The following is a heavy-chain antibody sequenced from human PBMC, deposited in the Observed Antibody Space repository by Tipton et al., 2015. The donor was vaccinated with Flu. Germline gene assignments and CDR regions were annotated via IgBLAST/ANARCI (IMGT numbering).Heavy chain of an antibody. CDR1: GGSISRSSYY. CDR2: IYYSGST. Sequence: TLSLTCTVSGGSISRSSYYWGWIRQPPGKRLGWIGSIYYSGSTYYNPSPKSRITISVDMSKNQLSLKLRSVTAADTALYYCAAHSTPRDDPFDMWGQGTTVPVSS. V-gene: IGHV4-39*01. J-gene: IGHJ3*02. CDR3: AAHSTPRDDPFDM.